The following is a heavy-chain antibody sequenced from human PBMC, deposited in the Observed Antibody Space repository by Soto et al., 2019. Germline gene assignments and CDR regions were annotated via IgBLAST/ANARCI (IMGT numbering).Heavy chain of an antibody. V-gene: IGHV1-46*01. D-gene: IGHD3-22*01. J-gene: IGHJ6*02. CDR3: ARAGKGVVINYYGMDV. CDR1: GYTFTSYY. CDR2: INPSGGRT. Sequence: QVQLVQSGAEVKKPGASVKVSCKASGYTFTSYYMHWVRQAPGQGLEWMGIINPSGGRTSYAQKFQRRVTMNRDTSTSTVYMELSRLRSEDTAVYYCARAGKGVVINYYGMDVWGQGTTVTVSS.